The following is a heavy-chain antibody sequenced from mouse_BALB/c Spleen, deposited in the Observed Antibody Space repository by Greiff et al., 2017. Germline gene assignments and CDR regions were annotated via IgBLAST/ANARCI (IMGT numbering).Heavy chain of an antibody. Sequence: EVQGVESGGGLVQPGGSLRLSCATSGFTFTDYYMSWVRQPPGKALEWLGFIRNKANGYTTEYSASVKGRFTISRDNSQSILYLQMNTLRAEDSATFYLARDIDPYGSSYVGYLDVWGGGTTVTVSS. CDR2: IRNKANGYTT. V-gene: IGHV7-3*02. D-gene: IGHD1-1*01. CDR3: ARDIDPYGSSYVGYLDV. J-gene: IGHJ1*01. CDR1: GFTFTDYY.